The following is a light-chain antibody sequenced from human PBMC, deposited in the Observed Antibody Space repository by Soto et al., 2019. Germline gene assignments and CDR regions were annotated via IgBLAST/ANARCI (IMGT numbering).Light chain of an antibody. CDR1: KLGDKY. J-gene: IGLJ2*01. CDR2: QDS. V-gene: IGLV3-1*01. CDR3: QAWDSSTAVV. Sequence: SYELTQPPSVSVSPGQTASITCSGDKLGDKYACWYQQKPGQSPVLVIYQDSKRPSGIPERFSGSNSGNTATLTISGTQAMDEADSYCQAWDSSTAVVFGAGTKLTVL.